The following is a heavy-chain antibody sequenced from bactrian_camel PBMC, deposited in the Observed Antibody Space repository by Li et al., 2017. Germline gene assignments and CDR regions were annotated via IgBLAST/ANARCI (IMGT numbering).Heavy chain of an antibody. V-gene: IGHV3S54*01. Sequence: HVQLVESGGGSVQAGGSLKLSCLSSGYTFGSNPGNCGMAWYRQVPGKEREGVAGIYTGDGSMVYADSVKGRFTISRDNAKNTLYLQMNSLKSEDTALYYCTTWTTGWASDYWGQGTQVTVS. CDR1: GYTFGSNP. D-gene: IGHD5*01. CDR3: TTWTTGWASDY. CDR2: IYTGDGSM. J-gene: IGHJ4*01.